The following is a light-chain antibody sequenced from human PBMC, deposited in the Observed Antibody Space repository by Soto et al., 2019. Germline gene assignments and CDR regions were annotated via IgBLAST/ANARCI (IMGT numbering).Light chain of an antibody. CDR2: AAS. CDR3: QQSYSTPPT. CDR1: QSISSY. J-gene: IGKJ2*01. V-gene: IGKV1-39*01. Sequence: DIQMTQSPSSLSASVGDRVTITCRASQSISSYLNWYQQKPGKAPKLLIYAASSLQSGVPSRFSGSGSGTDFTLTISSLQPEDFVTYYCQQSYSTPPTFGQGPSWRSN.